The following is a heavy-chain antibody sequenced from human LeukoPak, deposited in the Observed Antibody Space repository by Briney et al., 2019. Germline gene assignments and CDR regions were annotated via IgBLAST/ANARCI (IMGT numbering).Heavy chain of an antibody. D-gene: IGHD2-2*01. CDR3: ARDFYCSRTSCYAPSFDY. CDR1: GFTFSSYG. V-gene: IGHV3-33*08. J-gene: IGHJ4*02. Sequence: GGSLRLSCAASGFTFSSYGMHRVRQAPGKGLERVALIGYDGTNEYYADSVKGRFTISRDNSKNTLYLQMKSLRAEDTAVYYCARDFYCSRTSCYAPSFDYWGQGTLVTVSS. CDR2: IGYDGTNE.